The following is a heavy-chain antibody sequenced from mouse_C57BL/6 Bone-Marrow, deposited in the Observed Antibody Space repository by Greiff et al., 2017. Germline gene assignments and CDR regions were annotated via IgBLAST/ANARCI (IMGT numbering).Heavy chain of an antibody. J-gene: IGHJ2*01. CDR1: GFNIKDYY. D-gene: IGHD1-1*01. CDR3: ARGPPYYYGSSYHFDY. V-gene: IGHV14-2*01. Sequence: EVQRVESGAELVKPGASVKLSCTASGFNIKDYYMHWVKQRTEQGLEWIGRIDPEDGETKYAPKFQGKATITADPASNTAYLQLSSLTSEDTAVYYCARGPPYYYGSSYHFDYWGQGTTLTVSS. CDR2: IDPEDGET.